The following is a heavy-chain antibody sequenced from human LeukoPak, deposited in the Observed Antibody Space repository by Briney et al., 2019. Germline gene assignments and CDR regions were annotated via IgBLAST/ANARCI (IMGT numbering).Heavy chain of an antibody. CDR1: GYSISSGYY. CDR2: IYHSGST. CDR3: ARHATLLWFGELLWYFDL. V-gene: IGHV4-38-2*01. J-gene: IGHJ2*01. Sequence: SETLSLTCAVSGYSISSGYYWGWIRQPPGKGLGWIGSIYHSGSTYYNPSLKSRVTISVDTSKNPFSLKLSSVTAADTAVYYCARHATLLWFGELLWYFDLWGRGTLVTVSS. D-gene: IGHD3-10*01.